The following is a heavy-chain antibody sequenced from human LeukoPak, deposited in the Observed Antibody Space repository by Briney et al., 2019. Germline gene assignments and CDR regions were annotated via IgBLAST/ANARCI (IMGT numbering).Heavy chain of an antibody. CDR3: ARAQGIAVAGVAY. Sequence: SETLSLTCTVSGYSISSGYYWGWIRQPPGKGLEWIGSIYYSGSTYYNPSLKSRVTISVDTSKNQFSLKLSSVTAADTAVYYCARAQGIAVAGVAYWGQGTLVTVSS. D-gene: IGHD6-19*01. V-gene: IGHV4-38-2*02. J-gene: IGHJ4*02. CDR1: GYSISSGYY. CDR2: IYYSGST.